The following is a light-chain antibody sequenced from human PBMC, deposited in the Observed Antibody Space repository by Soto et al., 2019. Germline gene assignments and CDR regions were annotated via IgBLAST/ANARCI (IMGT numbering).Light chain of an antibody. CDR2: GAT. CDR3: QQSNEWRQT. Sequence: ETVMTQSPATLSVSTGERVTLSCRASASVSSNLAWYQQHPGQAPRLLIYGATARATGIPARFTGSGSWTEATLTISSLQSKDFAVYYCQQSNEWRQTFVQGTNLEI. CDR1: ASVSSN. J-gene: IGKJ2*01. V-gene: IGKV3-15*01.